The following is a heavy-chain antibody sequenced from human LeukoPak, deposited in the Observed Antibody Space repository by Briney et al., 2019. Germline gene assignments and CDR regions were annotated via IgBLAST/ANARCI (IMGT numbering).Heavy chain of an antibody. Sequence: GGSLRLSCAASGFTFSSYGMHWVRQAPGKGLEWVAFIRYDGSSKYYADSVKGRFTISRDNSKNTLYLQMNSLRAEDTAVYYCAKGVSGSGSFYYYYMDVWGKGTTVTVSS. D-gene: IGHD3-10*01. CDR2: IRYDGSSK. V-gene: IGHV3-30*02. CDR1: GFTFSSYG. J-gene: IGHJ6*03. CDR3: AKGVSGSGSFYYYYMDV.